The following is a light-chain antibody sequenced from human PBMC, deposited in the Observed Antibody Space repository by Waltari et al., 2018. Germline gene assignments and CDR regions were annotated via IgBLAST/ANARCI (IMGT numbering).Light chain of an antibody. V-gene: IGKV1-39*01. Sequence: DIQMTQSPFSLSASIRDSDTITCRASQTFSSYLHWYQQRPGKAPKLLIYSASTLQSGVPSRFSGRGSGTDFTLTISNLQPEDFATYFCQQNYITPLTFGLGTKVEIK. CDR3: QQNYITPLT. CDR1: QTFSSY. CDR2: SAS. J-gene: IGKJ2*01.